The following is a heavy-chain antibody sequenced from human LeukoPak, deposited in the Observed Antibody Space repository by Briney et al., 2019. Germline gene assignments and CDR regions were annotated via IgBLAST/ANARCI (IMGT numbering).Heavy chain of an antibody. CDR3: ARDFQYSSSWYPYNWFDP. CDR1: GGTFSSYA. CDR2: IIPILDVA. V-gene: IGHV1-69*04. J-gene: IGHJ5*02. D-gene: IGHD6-13*01. Sequence: SVKVSCEASGGTFSSYAISWVRQAPGQGLEWMGRIIPILDVANYAQKFQGRVTITADKSTSTAYMELSSLRSEDTAVYYCARDFQYSSSWYPYNWFDPWGQGTLVTVSS.